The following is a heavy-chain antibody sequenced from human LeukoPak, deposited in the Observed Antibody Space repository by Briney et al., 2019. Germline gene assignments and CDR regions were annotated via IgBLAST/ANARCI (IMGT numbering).Heavy chain of an antibody. CDR2: INHSGST. J-gene: IGHJ4*02. CDR1: GGSFSGYY. V-gene: IGHV4-34*01. CDR3: ARVRKLYYYDSSGYFYSDQFDY. D-gene: IGHD3-22*01. Sequence: PSETLSLTCAVYGGSFSGYYWSWIRQPPGKGLEWIGEINHSGSTNYNPSLKSRVTISVDTSKNQFSLKLSSVTAADTAVYYCARVRKLYYYDSSGYFYSDQFDYWGQGTLVTVSS.